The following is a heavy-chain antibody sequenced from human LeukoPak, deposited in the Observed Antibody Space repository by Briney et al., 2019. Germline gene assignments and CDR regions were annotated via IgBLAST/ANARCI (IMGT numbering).Heavy chain of an antibody. D-gene: IGHD3-10*01. J-gene: IGHJ6*02. CDR1: GFTFDDYA. CDR2: ISWNSGSI. V-gene: IGHV3-9*01. CDR3: AKGAGSYFYYGMDV. Sequence: GGSLRLSCAASGFTFDDYAMHWVRKAPGKGREWVSGISWNSGSIDYADSVKGRFTISRDNAKNSLYLQMDSLRAEDTALYYCAKGAGSYFYYGMDVWGQGTTVTVSS.